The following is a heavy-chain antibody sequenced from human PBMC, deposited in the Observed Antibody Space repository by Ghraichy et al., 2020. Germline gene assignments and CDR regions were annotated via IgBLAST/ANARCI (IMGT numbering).Heavy chain of an antibody. V-gene: IGHV4-39*02. CDR1: GGSISSSSYY. J-gene: IGHJ5*02. CDR3: AREIPPSARGSGSYGDWFDP. CDR2: IYYSGST. D-gene: IGHD3-10*01. Sequence: SETLSLTCTVSGGSISSSSYYWGWIRQPPGKGLEWIGSIYYSGSTYYNPSLKSRVTISVDTSKNQFSLKLSSVTAADTAVYYCAREIPPSARGSGSYGDWFDPWGQGTLVTVSS.